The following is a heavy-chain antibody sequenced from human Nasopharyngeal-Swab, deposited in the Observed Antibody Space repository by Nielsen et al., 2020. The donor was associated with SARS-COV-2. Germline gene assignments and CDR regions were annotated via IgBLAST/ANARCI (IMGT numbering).Heavy chain of an antibody. J-gene: IGHJ4*02. CDR2: MNPNSGNT. CDR1: GYTFTSYD. Sequence: ASVKVSCKASGYTFTSYDINWVRQATGQGLEWMGWMNPNSGNTGYAQKFQGRVTMTRNTSISTAYMELSSLRSEDTAVYYCARAGKIQLWFNSLYYFDYWGQGTLVTASS. V-gene: IGHV1-8*01. CDR3: ARAGKIQLWFNSLYYFDY. D-gene: IGHD5-18*01.